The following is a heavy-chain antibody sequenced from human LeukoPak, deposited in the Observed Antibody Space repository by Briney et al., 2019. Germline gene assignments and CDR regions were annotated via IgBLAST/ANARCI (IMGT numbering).Heavy chain of an antibody. V-gene: IGHV3-11*05. CDR1: GFTFSDYY. J-gene: IGHJ4*02. D-gene: IGHD3-10*01. CDR2: ISSSSSYT. CDR3: ARAFGFGELYYFDY. Sequence: KAGGSLRLSCAASGFTFSDYYMSWIRQAPGKGLEWVSYISSSSSYTNYADSVKGRFTISRDNAKNSLYLQMNSLRAEDTAVYYCARAFGFGELYYFDYWGQGTLVTVSS.